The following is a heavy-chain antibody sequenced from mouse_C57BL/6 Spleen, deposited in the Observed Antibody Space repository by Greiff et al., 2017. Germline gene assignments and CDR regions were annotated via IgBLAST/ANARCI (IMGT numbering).Heavy chain of an antibody. D-gene: IGHD2-2*01. V-gene: IGHV1-18*01. CDR3: ARGDYGYDRGYYYAMDY. Sequence: EVQLQQSGPELVKPGASVKIPCKASGYTFTDYNMDWVKQSHGKSLEWIGDINPNNGGTIYNQKFKGKATLTVDKSSSTAYMELRSLTSEDTAVYDCARGDYGYDRGYYYAMDYWGQGTSVTVSS. CDR1: GYTFTDYN. CDR2: INPNNGGT. J-gene: IGHJ4*01.